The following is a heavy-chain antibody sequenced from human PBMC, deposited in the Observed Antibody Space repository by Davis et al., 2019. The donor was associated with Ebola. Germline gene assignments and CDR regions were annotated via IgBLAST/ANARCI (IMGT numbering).Heavy chain of an antibody. Sequence: GESLKISCGASGFTFASYAMTWVRQPLGKGLEWVSAISGSGGSTYYADSVKGRFTISRDNSKNTLYLQMNSLRAEDTAVYYCAKAWVAARNDYYYYYGMDVWGKGTTVTVSS. CDR2: ISGSGGST. V-gene: IGHV3-23*01. CDR3: AKAWVAARNDYYYYYGMDV. D-gene: IGHD6-6*01. J-gene: IGHJ6*04. CDR1: GFTFASYA.